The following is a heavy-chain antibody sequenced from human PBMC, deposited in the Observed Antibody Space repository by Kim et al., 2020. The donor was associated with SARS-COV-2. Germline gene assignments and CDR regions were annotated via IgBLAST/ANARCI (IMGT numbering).Heavy chain of an antibody. J-gene: IGHJ3*02. CDR1: GFTFSSYG. V-gene: IGHV3-33*05. CDR3: ASPRVVVAATTHDAFDI. Sequence: GGSLRLSCAASGFTFSSYGMHWVRQAPGKGLEWVAVISYDGSNKYYADSVKGRFTISRDNSKNTLYLQMNSLRAEDTAVYYCASPRVVVAATTHDAFDIWGQGTMVTVSS. CDR2: ISYDGSNK. D-gene: IGHD2-15*01.